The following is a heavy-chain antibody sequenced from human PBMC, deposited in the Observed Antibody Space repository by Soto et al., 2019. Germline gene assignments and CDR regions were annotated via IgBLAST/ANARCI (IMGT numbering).Heavy chain of an antibody. V-gene: IGHV3-74*01. J-gene: IGHJ4*02. CDR3: ARDWETSAAGLIDS. CDR1: GFIISSHW. CDR2: ITHDGSGT. Sequence: PGGSLNLSCAASGFIISSHWMLWVRQAPGKGLVWVSGITHDGSGTKYADSVEGRFTISRDNSKNTLYLQTSSLTTEDTAMYYCARDWETSAAGLIDSWGQGTLVTVSS. D-gene: IGHD6-25*01.